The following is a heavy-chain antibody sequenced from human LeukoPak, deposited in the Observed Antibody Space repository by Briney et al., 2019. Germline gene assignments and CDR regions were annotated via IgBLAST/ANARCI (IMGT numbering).Heavy chain of an antibody. CDR1: GFTFSSYA. V-gene: IGHV3-23*05. Sequence: GGSLRLSCAASGFTFSSYAMSWVRQAPGKGLEWVSAIYRGGSTYYADSVKGRFTISRDSSKNTVYLQMNSLRAEDTAVYYCATGAGDNWYFDLWGRGTLVTVSS. CDR2: IYRGGST. D-gene: IGHD3-16*01. J-gene: IGHJ2*01. CDR3: ATGAGDNWYFDL.